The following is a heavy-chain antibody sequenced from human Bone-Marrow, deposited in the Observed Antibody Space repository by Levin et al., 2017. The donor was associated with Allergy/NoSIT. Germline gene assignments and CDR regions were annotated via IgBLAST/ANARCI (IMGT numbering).Heavy chain of an antibody. CDR1: GFNVNYNY. D-gene: IGHD2-2*01. CDR3: VRHRQEYGGAFDI. Sequence: GGSLRLSCKASGFNVNYNYMTWVRQAPGEGLEWVSDIYSDGKTYYGDSVHGRFTISRDTSKNMLDLQMNSLRAEDTAVYYCVRHRQEYGGAFDIWGQGTMVTVSS. V-gene: IGHV3-66*04. CDR2: IYSDGKT. J-gene: IGHJ3*02.